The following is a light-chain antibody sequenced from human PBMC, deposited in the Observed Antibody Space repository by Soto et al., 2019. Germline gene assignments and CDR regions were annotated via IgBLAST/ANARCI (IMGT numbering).Light chain of an antibody. Sequence: QSALTQPASVSGSPGQSITISCTGTSSDVGSYNLVSWYQQHPGKAPKLMIYEGSKRPSGVSNRFSGSKSGNTASLTISGLQGGDEADYYCCSYAGSSTFDVVFGGGTQLTVL. V-gene: IGLV2-23*01. CDR2: EGS. CDR1: SSDVGSYNL. J-gene: IGLJ2*01. CDR3: CSYAGSSTFDVV.